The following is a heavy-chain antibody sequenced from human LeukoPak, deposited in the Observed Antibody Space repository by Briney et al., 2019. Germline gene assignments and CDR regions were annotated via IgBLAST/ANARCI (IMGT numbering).Heavy chain of an antibody. Sequence: SLRLSCAASGFTFDDYAMHWVRPAPGKGLEWVSGISWNSGSIGYADSVKGRFTISRDNAKNSMYLQMNSLRAADTALYYCAKDISSGVAAAGTSWFDPWGQGTLVTVSS. J-gene: IGHJ5*02. CDR3: AKDISSGVAAAGTSWFDP. CDR1: GFTFDDYA. CDR2: ISWNSGSI. V-gene: IGHV3-9*01. D-gene: IGHD6-13*01.